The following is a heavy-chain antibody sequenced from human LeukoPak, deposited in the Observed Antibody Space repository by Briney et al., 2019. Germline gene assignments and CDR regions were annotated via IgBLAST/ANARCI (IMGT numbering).Heavy chain of an antibody. CDR1: GGTFSSYA. CDR2: IIPIFGTA. V-gene: IGHV1-69*13. CDR3: ARAMTIVVVPAAIVETDYYYMDV. Sequence: SVKVSCKASGGTFSSYAISWVRQAPGQGLEWMGGIIPIFGTANYAQKFRGRVTITADESTSTAYMELSSLRSEDTAVYYCARAMTIVVVPAAIVETDYYYMDVWGKGTTVTISS. J-gene: IGHJ6*03. D-gene: IGHD2-2*02.